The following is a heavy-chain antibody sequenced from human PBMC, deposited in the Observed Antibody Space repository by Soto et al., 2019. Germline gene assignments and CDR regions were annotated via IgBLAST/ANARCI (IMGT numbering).Heavy chain of an antibody. V-gene: IGHV4-31*03. CDR2: IYYSGST. D-gene: IGHD5-18*01. CDR3: ARSGYSYGPNPLLY. Sequence: SETLSLTCTVTVASIRSGGYYWNWIRQHPGKGLEWIGYIYYSGSTYYNPSLKSRVTISVDTSKNQFSLKLSSVTAADTAVYYCARSGYSYGPNPLLYWGQGTLVTVS. J-gene: IGHJ4*02. CDR1: VASIRSGGYY.